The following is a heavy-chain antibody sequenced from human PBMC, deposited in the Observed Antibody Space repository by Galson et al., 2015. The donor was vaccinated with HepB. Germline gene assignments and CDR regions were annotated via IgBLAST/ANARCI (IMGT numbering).Heavy chain of an antibody. CDR2: IPYDGSYK. Sequence: SLRLSCAASGFTFSSYAMHWVRQAPGKGLQSVAIIPYDGSYKYYADSVKGRFTISTDNSKNTLYLQMSSLRAEDTAVYYCAREGMAGPLDYWGQGTLITVSS. D-gene: IGHD6-19*01. CDR1: GFTFSSYA. J-gene: IGHJ4*02. V-gene: IGHV3-30-3*01. CDR3: AREGMAGPLDY.